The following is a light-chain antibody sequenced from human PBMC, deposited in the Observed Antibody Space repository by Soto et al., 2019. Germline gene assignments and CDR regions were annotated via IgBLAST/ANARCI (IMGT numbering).Light chain of an antibody. V-gene: IGLV2-23*02. CDR2: EVS. CDR3: CSYAGSSTSV. CDR1: SSDVGSYNL. Sequence: QSVLTQPASVSGSPGQSITISCTGTSSDVGSYNLVSWYQQHPGKASKLMIYEVSKRPSGVSNRFSGSKSGNAASLTISGLQAEDEADYYCCSYAGSSTSVFGTGTRSPS. J-gene: IGLJ1*01.